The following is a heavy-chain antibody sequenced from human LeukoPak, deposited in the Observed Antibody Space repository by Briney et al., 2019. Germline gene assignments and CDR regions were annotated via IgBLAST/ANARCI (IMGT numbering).Heavy chain of an antibody. CDR3: ARQYCSSTNCYGPWFDP. D-gene: IGHD2-2*01. V-gene: IGHV3-21*01. J-gene: IGHJ5*02. CDR1: GLTFSSFE. CDR2: ISSSSTYI. Sequence: GGSLRLSCAASGLTFSSFEMNWVRQAPGKGLEWVSSISSSSTYIYYADSVKGRFTISRDNAKNSLYLQMNSLRAEDTAVYYCARQYCSSTNCYGPWFDPWGQGTLVTVSS.